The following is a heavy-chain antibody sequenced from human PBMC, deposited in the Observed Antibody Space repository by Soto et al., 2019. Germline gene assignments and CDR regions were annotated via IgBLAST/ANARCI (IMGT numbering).Heavy chain of an antibody. CDR3: ARGQRRRGLVRGVNLNWFDP. V-gene: IGHV1-8*01. CDR1: GYTFTSYD. Sequence: GASVKVSCKASGYTFTSYDINWVRQATGQGLELMGWMNPNSGNTGYAQKFQGRVTMTRNTSISTAYMELSSLRSEDTAVYYCARGQRRRGLVRGVNLNWFDPWGQGTLVTVSS. CDR2: MNPNSGNT. J-gene: IGHJ5*02. D-gene: IGHD3-10*01.